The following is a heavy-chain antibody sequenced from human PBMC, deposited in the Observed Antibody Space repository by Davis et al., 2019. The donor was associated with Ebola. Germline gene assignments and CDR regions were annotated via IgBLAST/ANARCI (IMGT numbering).Heavy chain of an antibody. D-gene: IGHD2-15*01. J-gene: IGHJ4*02. CDR2: INPSGGST. V-gene: IGHV1-46*01. CDR1: GYTFTSYY. Sequence: ASVKVSCKASGYTFTSYYMHWVRQAPGQGLEWMGIINPSGGSTSYAQKFQGRVTMTRNTSISTAYMELSSLRSEDTAVYYCASRGCSGGSCSDYWGQGTLVTVSS. CDR3: ASRGCSGGSCSDY.